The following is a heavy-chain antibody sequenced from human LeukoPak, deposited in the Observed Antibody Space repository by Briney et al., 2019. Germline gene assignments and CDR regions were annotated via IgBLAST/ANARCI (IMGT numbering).Heavy chain of an antibody. CDR2: ISSRSSYR. CDR3: AGHYYDSSGYSSPFDY. J-gene: IGHJ4*02. CDR1: GFTFSSYS. Sequence: PGGSLRLSCAASGFTFSSYSMNWVRQAPGKGLEWVSPISSRSSYRYYADSMKGRFTISRDNAKNTLYLQMNSLRAEDTAVYYCAGHYYDSSGYSSPFDYWGQGTLVTVSS. V-gene: IGHV3-21*01. D-gene: IGHD3-22*01.